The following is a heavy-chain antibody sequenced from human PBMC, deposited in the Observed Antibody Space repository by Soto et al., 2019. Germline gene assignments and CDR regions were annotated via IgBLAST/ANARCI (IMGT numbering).Heavy chain of an antibody. V-gene: IGHV4-39*01. CDR2: IYYSGST. J-gene: IGHJ5*02. CDR1: GGSISSSSYY. CDR3: ARQSVVLVPAAVNWFDP. D-gene: IGHD2-2*01. Sequence: QLQLQESGPGLVKPSETLSLTCTVSGGSISSSSYYWGWIRQPPGKGLEWIGSIYYSGSTYYNPSLKSRVTISVHTSKNQFSLKLSSVTAADTAVYYCARQSVVLVPAAVNWFDPWGQGTLVTVSS.